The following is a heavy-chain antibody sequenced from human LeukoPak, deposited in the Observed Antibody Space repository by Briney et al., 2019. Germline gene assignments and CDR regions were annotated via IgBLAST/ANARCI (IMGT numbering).Heavy chain of an antibody. Sequence: SGGSLRLSCAASGIVFSSFGLGWVRQAPGKGLEWVSAVSISGGSTYYADSVKGRFTISRDNSKNTLYLQMNSLRAEDTAIYCCAKGRKWELPLDYWGQGTLVTVSS. V-gene: IGHV3-23*01. D-gene: IGHD1-26*01. CDR2: VSISGGST. CDR3: AKGRKWELPLDY. J-gene: IGHJ4*02. CDR1: GIVFSSFG.